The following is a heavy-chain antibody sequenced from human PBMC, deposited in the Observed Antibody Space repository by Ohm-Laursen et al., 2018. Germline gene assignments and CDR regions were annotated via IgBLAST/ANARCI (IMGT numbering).Heavy chain of an antibody. V-gene: IGHV1-8*01. CDR2: MNPNSGNT. CDR3: ARGCRHYDFWSGYYGYYYYGMDV. D-gene: IGHD3-3*01. CDR1: GYTFTSYD. J-gene: IGHJ6*02. Sequence: GASVKVSCKASGYTFTSYDINWVRQATGQGLEWMGWMNPNSGNTGYAQKFQGRVTMTRNTSISTAYMELSSLRSEDTAVYYCARGCRHYDFWSGYYGYYYYGMDVWGQGTTVTVSS.